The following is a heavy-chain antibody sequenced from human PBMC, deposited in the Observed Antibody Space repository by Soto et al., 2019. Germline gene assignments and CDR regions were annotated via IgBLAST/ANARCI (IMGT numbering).Heavy chain of an antibody. CDR2: IYYSGST. D-gene: IGHD3-3*01. CDR3: ARSLFGVLMLLNHYYYGIDY. V-gene: IGHV4-31*03. CDR1: GGSISSGGYY. Sequence: PSETLSLTCTVSGGSISSGGYYWSWIRQHPGKGLEWIGYIYYSGSTYYNPSLKSRVTISVDTSKNQFSLKLSSVTAADTAVYYCARSLFGVLMLLNHYYYGIDYWGQGTTVTVSS. J-gene: IGHJ6*02.